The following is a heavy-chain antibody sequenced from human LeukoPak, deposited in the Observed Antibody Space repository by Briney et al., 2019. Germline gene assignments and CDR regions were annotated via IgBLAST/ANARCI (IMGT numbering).Heavy chain of an antibody. CDR1: GFTFSSYS. Sequence: PGGSLRLSCAASGFTFSSYSMTWVRQAPGKGLEWVSYISSSSSTIYHADSVKGRFTISRDNAKNSLFLQMNSLRDEDTAVYYCARDPRGGYDGSDYWGQGTLVTVSS. D-gene: IGHD5-12*01. CDR3: ARDPRGGYDGSDY. V-gene: IGHV3-48*02. CDR2: ISSSSSTI. J-gene: IGHJ4*02.